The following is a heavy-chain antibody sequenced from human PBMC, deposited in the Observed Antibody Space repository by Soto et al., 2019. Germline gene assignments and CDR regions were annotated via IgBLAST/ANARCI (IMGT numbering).Heavy chain of an antibody. J-gene: IGHJ6*02. CDR1: SFSITSHY. D-gene: IGHD4-17*01. V-gene: IGHV4-59*11. CDR2: IYYSGST. CDR3: ARGHFEDYGGNSYYYGMDV. Sequence: PSGILSLNCTITSFSITSHYWSWIAQTPGKGLEWIGYIYYSGSTNYNPSLKSRVTISVDTSKNQFSLKLSSVTAADMAVYYCARGHFEDYGGNSYYYGMDVWGQGTTVT.